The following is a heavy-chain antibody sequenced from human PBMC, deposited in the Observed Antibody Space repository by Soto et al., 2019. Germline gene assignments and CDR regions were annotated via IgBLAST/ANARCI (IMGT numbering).Heavy chain of an antibody. CDR3: ARSDSMDV. Sequence: GGSLRLSCAASGFTFSSYAMHWVRQAPGKGLEWVEVISYDGSNKYYADSVKGRFTISRDDAKNSLHLQMNSLRAEDTAVYYCARSDSMDVWGQGTTVTVSS. CDR1: GFTFSSYA. V-gene: IGHV3-30-3*01. J-gene: IGHJ6*02. CDR2: ISYDGSNK.